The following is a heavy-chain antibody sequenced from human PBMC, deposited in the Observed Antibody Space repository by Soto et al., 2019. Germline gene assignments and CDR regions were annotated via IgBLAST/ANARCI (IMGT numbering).Heavy chain of an antibody. Sequence: SETLSLTCTVSGGSISSSRYYWGWIRHPPGNGLEWIGSIYYSGSTYYNPSLKSRVTISVDTSKNQFSLKLSSVTAADTAVYYCARHLRGRGTTGDYYGMDVWGQGTPITFSS. V-gene: IGHV4-39*01. CDR2: IYYSGST. CDR3: ARHLRGRGTTGDYYGMDV. D-gene: IGHD3-16*01. CDR1: GGSISSSRYY. J-gene: IGHJ6*02.